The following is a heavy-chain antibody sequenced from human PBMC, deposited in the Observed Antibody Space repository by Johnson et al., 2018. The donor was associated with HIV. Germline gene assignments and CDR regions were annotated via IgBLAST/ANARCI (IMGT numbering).Heavy chain of an antibody. Sequence: QVQLVESGGGLVEPGESLRLSCVASGFTFSSYAMSWVRQAPGKGLEWVAVISYDGSNKYYADSVKGRFTVSRDNSKNTLYLQMNSLRAEDTAVYYCAKDGGSYYVDAFDIWGQGTMVTVSS. J-gene: IGHJ3*02. D-gene: IGHD1-26*01. V-gene: IGHV3-30*18. CDR1: GFTFSSYA. CDR2: ISYDGSNK. CDR3: AKDGGSYYVDAFDI.